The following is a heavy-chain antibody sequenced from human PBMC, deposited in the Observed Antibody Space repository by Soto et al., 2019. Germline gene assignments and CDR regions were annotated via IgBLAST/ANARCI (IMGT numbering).Heavy chain of an antibody. CDR2: INPHDGST. V-gene: IGHV1-46*03. Sequence: ASVKVSCKASGYTFTYFYVHWLRQAPGQGPEWMGMINPHDGSTTYAQKFQGRVTMTRDTSTSTVYIELSSLRSQDTAVYYCARAGQQLVRGWFDPWGQGTLVTVSS. CDR1: GYTFTYFY. J-gene: IGHJ5*02. D-gene: IGHD6-13*01. CDR3: ARAGQQLVRGWFDP.